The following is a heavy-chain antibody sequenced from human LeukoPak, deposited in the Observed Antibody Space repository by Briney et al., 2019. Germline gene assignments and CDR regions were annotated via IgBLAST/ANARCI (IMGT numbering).Heavy chain of an antibody. V-gene: IGHV3-7*03. CDR2: IKQDGSEK. J-gene: IGHJ4*02. D-gene: IGHD3-3*01. Sequence: SGGSLRLSCAASGFTFSSYWMSWVRQAPGKGLEWVANIKQDGSEKYYVDSVKGRFTISRDNAKNSLYLQMNSLRSEDTAVYYCATVRFLEWLSRGSYFDYWGQGTLVTVSS. CDR3: ATVRFLEWLSRGSYFDY. CDR1: GFTFSSYW.